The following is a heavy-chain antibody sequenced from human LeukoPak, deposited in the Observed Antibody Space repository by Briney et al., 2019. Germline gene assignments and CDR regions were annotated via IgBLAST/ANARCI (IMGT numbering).Heavy chain of an antibody. CDR3: ARRQFSGWLRHDAFDI. CDR2: ISAYNGNT. D-gene: IGHD6-19*01. V-gene: IGHV1-18*01. J-gene: IGHJ3*02. Sequence: ASVKVSCKASGYTFTSYGMSWVRQAPGQGLEWMGWISAYNGNTNYAQKLQGRVTMTTDTSTSTAYMELRSLRSDDTAVYYCARRQFSGWLRHDAFDIWGKGTMVTVSS. CDR1: GYTFTSYG.